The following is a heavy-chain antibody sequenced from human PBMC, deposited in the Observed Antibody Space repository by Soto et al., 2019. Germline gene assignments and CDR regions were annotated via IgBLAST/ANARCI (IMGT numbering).Heavy chain of an antibody. CDR2: TYHTGST. J-gene: IGHJ4*02. Sequence: QVQLQESGPGLVKPSQTLSLTCTVSGGSISVGVYYWNWIRQLPGKGPEWIGYTYHTGSTYYNPSLASRVTISVVPSKNPFSLRLSSVTAADTAVYYCARIGNPDASLYFDYWGQGTLVTVSS. CDR1: GGSISVGVYY. V-gene: IGHV4-31*03. CDR3: ARIGNPDASLYFDY. D-gene: IGHD2-2*01.